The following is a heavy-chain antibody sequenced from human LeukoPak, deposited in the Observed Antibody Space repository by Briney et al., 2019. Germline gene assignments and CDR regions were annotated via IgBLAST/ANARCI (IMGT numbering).Heavy chain of an antibody. CDR1: GGSISRSY. V-gene: IGHV4-4*07. D-gene: IGHD5-24*01. Sequence: SETLSLTCTVSGGSISRSYWSWMRQPAGKGPEWIGRIYGSGTITYNPSLESRVTISVDTSKNQFSLKLSSVTAADTAVYYCARDRRGNVEMATIQAFDIWGQGTMVTVSS. J-gene: IGHJ3*02. CDR3: ARDRRGNVEMATIQAFDI. CDR2: IYGSGTI.